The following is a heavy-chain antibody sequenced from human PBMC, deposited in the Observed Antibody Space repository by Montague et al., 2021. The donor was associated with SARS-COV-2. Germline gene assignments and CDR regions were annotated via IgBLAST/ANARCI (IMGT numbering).Heavy chain of an antibody. V-gene: IGHV3-33*01. CDR1: GFTFSSYG. J-gene: IGHJ4*02. CDR3: ARDQVIAAAGTRYYFDY. Sequence: SLRLSCAASGFTFSSYGMHLVRQAPGKGLEWVAVIWYDGSNKYYADSVKGRFTISRDNSKNTLYLQMNSLRAEDTAVYYCARDQVIAAAGTRYYFDYWGQGTLVTVSS. D-gene: IGHD6-13*01. CDR2: IWYDGSNK.